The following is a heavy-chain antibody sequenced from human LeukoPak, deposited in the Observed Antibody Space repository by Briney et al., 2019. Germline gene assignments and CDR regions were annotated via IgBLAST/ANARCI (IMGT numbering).Heavy chain of an antibody. V-gene: IGHV1-69*08. D-gene: IGHD4-17*01. J-gene: IGHJ4*02. CDR2: INPISGGT. CDR3: AADPIMTTVTTGSG. Sequence: SVKVSCKASGGTFSSYTISWVRQAPGQGLEWMGRINPISGGTNYAQKFQERVTITRDMSTSTAYMELSSLRSEDTAVYYCAADPIMTTVTTGSGWGQGTLVTVSS. CDR1: GGTFSSYT.